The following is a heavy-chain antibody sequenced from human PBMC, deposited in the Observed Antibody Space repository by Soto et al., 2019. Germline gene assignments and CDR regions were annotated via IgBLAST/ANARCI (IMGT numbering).Heavy chain of an antibody. D-gene: IGHD3-22*01. V-gene: IGHV4-31*03. Sequence: SETLSLTCTVSGGSISSGGYYWSWIRQHPGKGLEWIGYIYYSGSTYYNPSLKSRVTISVDTSKSQFSLKLSSVTAADTAVYYCARDPGHYSDSSGYYPPSFDYWGQGTMVTV. CDR2: IYYSGST. CDR3: ARDPGHYSDSSGYYPPSFDY. J-gene: IGHJ4*02. CDR1: GGSISSGGYY.